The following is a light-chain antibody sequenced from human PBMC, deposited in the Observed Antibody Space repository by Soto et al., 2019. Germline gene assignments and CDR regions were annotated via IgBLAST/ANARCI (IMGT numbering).Light chain of an antibody. CDR2: DNK. CDR3: GACDTSLSLVV. Sequence: QSVLTQPPSVSAAPGQKVTISCSGSSSNLGNNHVSWYQQFPGTAPKLLIYDNKNRPSEIPDRFSGYKPGTSATLGITVLQTGQDADYSCGACDTSLSLVVFGEGTKLTVL. V-gene: IGLV1-51*01. J-gene: IGLJ2*01. CDR1: SSNLGNNH.